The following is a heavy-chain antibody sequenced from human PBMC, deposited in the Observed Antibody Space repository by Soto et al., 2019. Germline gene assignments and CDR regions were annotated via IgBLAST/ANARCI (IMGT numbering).Heavy chain of an antibody. Sequence: GGSLRLSCAASGFTVSSNYMSWVRQAPGKGLEWVSVIYSGGSTYYAESVKGGFTISRDNSKNTLYLQMNSLRADVTAVYYGATNPEYSSSSYYYDMDVWGKGTTVTVSS. CDR1: GFTVSSNY. D-gene: IGHD6-6*01. CDR3: ATNPEYSSSSYYYDMDV. CDR2: IYSGGST. J-gene: IGHJ6*03. V-gene: IGHV3-53*01.